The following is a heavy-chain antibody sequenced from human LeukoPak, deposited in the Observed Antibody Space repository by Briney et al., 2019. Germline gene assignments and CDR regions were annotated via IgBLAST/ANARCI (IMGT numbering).Heavy chain of an antibody. CDR1: GFTFSSCS. V-gene: IGHV3-21*01. J-gene: IGHJ6*03. D-gene: IGHD3-9*01. CDR3: ARVPSITIFIPYYYMDV. CDR2: ISSRSTYI. Sequence: GGSLRLSCAASGFTFSSCSMNWVRQAPGKGLEWVSSISSRSTYIYYADSVKGRFTISRDNAKNSLYLQMNNLRAEDTAVYYCARVPSITIFIPYYYMDVWGKGTTVTVSS.